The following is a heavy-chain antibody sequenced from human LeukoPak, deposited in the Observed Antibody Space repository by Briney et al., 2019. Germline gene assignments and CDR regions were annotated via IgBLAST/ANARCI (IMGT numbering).Heavy chain of an antibody. V-gene: IGHV3-30*18. CDR2: ISYDGSSK. Sequence: GGSLRLSCAASGFTFSSYGMHWVRQAPGKGLEWVAVISYDGSSKYYADSVKGRFTISRDNSKNTLYLQMNSLRAEDTAVYYCAKDVRIAVTWFDYWGQGTLVTVSS. D-gene: IGHD6-19*01. CDR3: AKDVRIAVTWFDY. CDR1: GFTFSSYG. J-gene: IGHJ4*02.